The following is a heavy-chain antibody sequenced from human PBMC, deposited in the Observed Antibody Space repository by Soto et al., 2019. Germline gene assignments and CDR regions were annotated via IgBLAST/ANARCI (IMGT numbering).Heavy chain of an antibody. CDR1: GFTFSTYA. V-gene: IGHV3-23*01. Sequence: VGSLRLSWTASGFTFSTYASSWVRQAPGKGLEWVSTISDSGSTYYADSVKGRFTISRDNSKNTLYLEMNSLRAEDTAVYYCAKDKGGRYCSRTSCLYCFDYWGQGTQVT. D-gene: IGHD2-2*01. CDR3: AKDKGGRYCSRTSCLYCFDY. J-gene: IGHJ4*02. CDR2: ISDSGST.